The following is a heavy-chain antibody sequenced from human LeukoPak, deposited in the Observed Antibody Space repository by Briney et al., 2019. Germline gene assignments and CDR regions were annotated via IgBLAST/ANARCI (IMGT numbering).Heavy chain of an antibody. Sequence: PGGSLRLSCAASGFTFSRYTMNWVRQARGKGLEWVSSITNSGTYIYYADSVKGRFTISRDNAKNSLYLQMYSLRAEDTAVYYCASVDLHATGAWVDYWGQGTLVTVSS. CDR1: GFTFSRYT. CDR3: ASVDLHATGAWVDY. J-gene: IGHJ4*02. D-gene: IGHD5-12*01. CDR2: ITNSGTYI. V-gene: IGHV3-21*01.